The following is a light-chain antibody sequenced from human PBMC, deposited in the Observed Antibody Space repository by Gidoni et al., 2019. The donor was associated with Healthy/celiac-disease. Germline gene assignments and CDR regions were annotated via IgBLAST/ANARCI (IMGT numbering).Light chain of an antibody. CDR1: QSLLHSNGYNY. Sequence: DIVMTQSPLSLPVPPGEPASISCSSSQSLLHSNGYNYLDWYLQKPGQSPQLLIYLGSNRASGVPDRFSGSGSGTDFTLKISVVEAEDVGVYYCMQALQTPLTFGGGTKVEIK. CDR2: LGS. V-gene: IGKV2-28*01. J-gene: IGKJ4*01. CDR3: MQALQTPLT.